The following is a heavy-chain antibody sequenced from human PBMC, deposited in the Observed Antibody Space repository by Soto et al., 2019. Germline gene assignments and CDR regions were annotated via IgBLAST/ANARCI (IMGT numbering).Heavy chain of an antibody. V-gene: IGHV1-18*04. CDR2: ISTDKGNT. CDR3: ATRSAAFDY. J-gene: IGHJ4*02. Sequence: QVQMVQSGPEVKKPGASVKLSCKTSGYIFTRFGIAWVRQAPGQGLEWMGWISTDKGNTNYAQKFQGKVTMTTDTATRTAYMELRSLTADDTAVYYCATRSAAFDYWGQGTLVTVSS. CDR1: GYIFTRFG. D-gene: IGHD3-3*02.